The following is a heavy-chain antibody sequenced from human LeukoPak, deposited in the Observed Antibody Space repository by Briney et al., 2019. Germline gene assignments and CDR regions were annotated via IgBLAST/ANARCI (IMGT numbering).Heavy chain of an antibody. CDR3: AKSSRGWSVDY. CDR1: EFTLSSNA. Sequence: QTGGSLRLSCAASEFTLSSNAMSWVRQAPGKGLEWVSGISGSGGGTYYADSVKGRFTISRDNSRNTPYLQMDSLRAEDTAVYYCAKSSRGWSVDYWGQGTRVTVSS. V-gene: IGHV3-23*01. D-gene: IGHD6-19*01. CDR2: ISGSGGGT. J-gene: IGHJ4*02.